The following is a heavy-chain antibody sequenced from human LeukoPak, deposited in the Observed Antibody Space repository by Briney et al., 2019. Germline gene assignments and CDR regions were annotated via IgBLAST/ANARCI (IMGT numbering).Heavy chain of an antibody. CDR1: GXSFSDYW. V-gene: IGHV5-51*01. CDR2: IYPGDSDT. CDR3: ARQWWQVVAGTLNRYYHYGMDV. Sequence: GESLKISCKGSGXSFSDYWSGWVRQMPGKGLELMGIIYPGDSDTRYRPSFQGQVTISADKSISTAYLQWSSLRASDTAIYYCARQWWQVVAGTLNRYYHYGMDVWGQGTTVTVSS. J-gene: IGHJ6*02. D-gene: IGHD6-19*01.